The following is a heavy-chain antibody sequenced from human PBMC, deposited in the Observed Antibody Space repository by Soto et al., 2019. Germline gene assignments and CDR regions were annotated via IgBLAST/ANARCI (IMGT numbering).Heavy chain of an antibody. Sequence: QVQLVQSGAEVKKPGASVKVSCKASGYTFTNYGISWVRQAPGQGLEWMGWINTYNGNTNYAQKLQGRVTMTTDTATSTAYMELRSLRSAYTGLYYWARDRGLGPGDYWGQGTLVTVSS. D-gene: IGHD6-25*01. V-gene: IGHV1-18*01. CDR1: GYTFTNYG. CDR2: INTYNGNT. J-gene: IGHJ4*02. CDR3: ARDRGLGPGDY.